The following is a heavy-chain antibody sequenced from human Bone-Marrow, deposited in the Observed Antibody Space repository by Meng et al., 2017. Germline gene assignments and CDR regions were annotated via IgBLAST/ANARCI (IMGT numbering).Heavy chain of an antibody. Sequence: QVQLQRLGAGLLKPSETLSLTCAVYGGSFSGYYWSWIRQPPGKGLEWIGEINHSGSTNYNPSLKSRVTISVDTSKNQFSLKLSSVTAADTAVYYCARGPRRAIAAAGTGYFDLWGRGTLVTVSS. J-gene: IGHJ2*01. V-gene: IGHV4-34*01. CDR2: INHSGST. CDR1: GGSFSGYY. CDR3: ARGPRRAIAAAGTGYFDL. D-gene: IGHD6-13*01.